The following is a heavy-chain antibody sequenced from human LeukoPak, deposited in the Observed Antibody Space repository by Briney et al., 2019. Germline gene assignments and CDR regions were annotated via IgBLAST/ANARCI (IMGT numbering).Heavy chain of an antibody. CDR1: GYTFTSYG. J-gene: IGHJ4*02. D-gene: IGHD1-26*01. CDR2: ISAYNGNT. CDR3: AEKRSGSSGYDY. V-gene: IGHV1-18*01. Sequence: ASVKVSCKASGYTFTSYGIGWVRQAPGQGLEWMGWISAYNGNTKFAQKFQGRVTMTTDTSTTTAYMELRSLRSDDTAVYYCAEKRSGSSGYDYWGQGSLVTVSS.